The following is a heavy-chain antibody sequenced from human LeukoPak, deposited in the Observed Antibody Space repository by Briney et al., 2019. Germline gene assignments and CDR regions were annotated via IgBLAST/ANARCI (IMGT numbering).Heavy chain of an antibody. CDR3: ARATNWFDP. D-gene: IGHD4-11*01. Sequence: EASETLSLTCAVSGGSISSGGYSWSWIRQPPGKGLEWIGYIYHSGSTYYNPSLKSRVTISVDRSKNQFSLKLSSVTAADTAVYYCARATNWFDPWGQGTLVTVSS. J-gene: IGHJ5*02. CDR2: IYHSGST. CDR1: GGSISSGGYS. V-gene: IGHV4-30-2*01.